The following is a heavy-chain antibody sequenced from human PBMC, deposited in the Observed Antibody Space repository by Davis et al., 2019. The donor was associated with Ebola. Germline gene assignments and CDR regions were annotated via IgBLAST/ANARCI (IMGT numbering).Heavy chain of an antibody. V-gene: IGHV1-18*01. CDR2: ISAYNGNT. CDR1: GYTFTSYG. CDR3: ARDFNSYDY. Sequence: AASVKVSCKASGYTFTSYGISWVRQAPGQGLEWMGWISAYNGNTNYAQKLQGRVTMTRDTSTSTVYMELSSLRSEDTAVYYCARDFNSYDYWGQGTLVTVSS. D-gene: IGHD1-1*01. J-gene: IGHJ4*02.